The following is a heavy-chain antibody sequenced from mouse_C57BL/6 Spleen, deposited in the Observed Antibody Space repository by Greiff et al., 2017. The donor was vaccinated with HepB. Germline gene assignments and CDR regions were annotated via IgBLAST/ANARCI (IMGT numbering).Heavy chain of an antibody. CDR3: ARWVYSNYEGFAY. J-gene: IGHJ3*01. CDR1: GYTFTSYW. D-gene: IGHD2-5*01. CDR2: IDPSDSYT. Sequence: QVQLKQPGAELVMPGASVKLSCKASGYTFTSYWMHWVKQRPGQGLEWIGEIDPSDSYTNYNQKFTGKSTLTVDKSSSTAYMQLSSLTSEDSAVDYCARWVYSNYEGFAYWGQGTLVTVSA. V-gene: IGHV1-69*01.